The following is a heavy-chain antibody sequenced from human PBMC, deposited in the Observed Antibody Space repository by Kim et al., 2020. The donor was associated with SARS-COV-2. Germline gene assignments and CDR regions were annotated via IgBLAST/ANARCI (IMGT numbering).Heavy chain of an antibody. CDR2: ISSSGSTI. CDR1: GFTFSSYE. V-gene: IGHV3-48*03. CDR3: ARGVGATISNFDY. J-gene: IGHJ4*02. D-gene: IGHD1-26*01. Sequence: GGSLRLSCAASGFTFSSYEMNWVRQAPGKGLEWVSYISSSGSTIYYADSVKGRFTISRDNAKNSLYLQMNSLRAEDTAVYYCARGVGATISNFDYWGQGTLVTVSS.